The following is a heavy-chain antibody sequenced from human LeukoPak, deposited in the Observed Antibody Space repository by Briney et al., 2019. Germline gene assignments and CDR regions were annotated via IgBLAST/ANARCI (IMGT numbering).Heavy chain of an antibody. J-gene: IGHJ4*02. D-gene: IGHD3-22*01. V-gene: IGHV3-23*01. CDR1: GFAFSSYA. CDR3: AKDFYDSSGSRYDY. CDR2: IDGGGGRT. Sequence: GGSLRLSCTASGFAFSSYAMSWVRQAPGVGLEWVSAIDGGGGRTWHADSVRGRFTISRDNSKNTLFMQMNSLRAEDTAVYYRAKDFYDSSGSRYDYWGQGTLVTVSS.